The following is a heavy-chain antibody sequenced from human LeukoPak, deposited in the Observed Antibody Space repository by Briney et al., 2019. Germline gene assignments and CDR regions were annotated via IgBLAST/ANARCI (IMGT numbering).Heavy chain of an antibody. V-gene: IGHV3-64*04. CDR3: AILGSDFDY. CDR1: GFSFSSYA. J-gene: IGHJ4*02. D-gene: IGHD7-27*01. CDR2: ISSNGGST. Sequence: PGGSLRLSCAASGFSFSSYAMHWVRQAPGKGLQYVSGISSNGGSTYYADSVKGRFTISRDNSKNTLYLQMNSLRAEDTAVYYCAILGSDFDYWGQATLVTVSS.